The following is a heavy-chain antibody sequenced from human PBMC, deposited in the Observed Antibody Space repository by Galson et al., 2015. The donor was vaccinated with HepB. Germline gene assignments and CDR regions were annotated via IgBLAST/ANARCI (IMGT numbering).Heavy chain of an antibody. Sequence: SVKVSCKASAYTFTDYYIHWVRQAPGQGLEWMGWINPDSGGTNYAQKFQGRVTMTRDTSINTAYMELNRLRSDDSAVYYCARDYYDSSGPPAEYFQHWGQGTLVTVSS. D-gene: IGHD3-22*01. V-gene: IGHV1-2*02. CDR2: INPDSGGT. J-gene: IGHJ1*01. CDR1: AYTFTDYY. CDR3: ARDYYDSSGPPAEYFQH.